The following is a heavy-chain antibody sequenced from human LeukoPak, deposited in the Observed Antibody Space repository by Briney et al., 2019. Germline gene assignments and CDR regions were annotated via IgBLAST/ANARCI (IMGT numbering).Heavy chain of an antibody. CDR2: IYYSGST. CDR1: GGSISSSSYY. D-gene: IGHD2-21*01. J-gene: IGHJ4*02. Sequence: SETLSLTCTVSGGSISSSSYYWGWIRQPQGKGLEWIGSIYYSGSTYYNPSLKSRVTISVDTSKNQFSLKLSSVTAADTAVYYCARLGHGIVVVRDYWGQGTLVTVSS. CDR3: ARLGHGIVVVRDY. V-gene: IGHV4-39*01.